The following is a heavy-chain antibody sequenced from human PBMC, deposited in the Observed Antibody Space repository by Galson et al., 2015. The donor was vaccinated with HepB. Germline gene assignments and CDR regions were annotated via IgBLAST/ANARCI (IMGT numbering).Heavy chain of an antibody. Sequence: SLRLSCAASGFTFSDYHMSWIRQAPGKGLEWVSYISSGSVSTNYGDSVKGRFTISRHNAWNSLYLQMNSLRVEDTAVYYCARGHYYYDGSGYSDYWGQGTLVTVSS. CDR2: ISSGSVST. V-gene: IGHV3-11*06. J-gene: IGHJ4*02. D-gene: IGHD3-22*01. CDR3: ARGHYYYDGSGYSDY. CDR1: GFTFSDYH.